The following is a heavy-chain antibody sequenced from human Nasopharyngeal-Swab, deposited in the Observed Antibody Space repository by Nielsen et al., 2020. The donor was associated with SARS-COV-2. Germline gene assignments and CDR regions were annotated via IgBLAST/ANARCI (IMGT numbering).Heavy chain of an antibody. CDR2: ISSSSYI. Sequence: GGSLRLSCAASGFTFSSYSMNWVRQAPGKGLEWVSYISSSSYIYYADSVKGRFTISRDNAKNSLYLQMNSLRAEDTAVYYCARDGLDYDFWSAYFMDVWGQGTTVTVSS. CDR1: GFTFSSYS. D-gene: IGHD3-3*01. V-gene: IGHV3-21*05. J-gene: IGHJ6*02. CDR3: ARDGLDYDFWSAYFMDV.